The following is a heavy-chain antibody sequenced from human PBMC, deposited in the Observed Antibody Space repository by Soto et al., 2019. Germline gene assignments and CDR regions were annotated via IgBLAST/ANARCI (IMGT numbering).Heavy chain of an antibody. D-gene: IGHD5-12*01. Sequence: SETLSLTCTVSGGSISSYYWSWIRQPPGKGLEWIGYIYYSGSTNYNPSLKSRVTISVDTSKNQFSLKLSSVTAADTAVYYCARHVFYDRYYYYMDVWGKGTTVTVSS. CDR2: IYYSGST. J-gene: IGHJ6*03. CDR3: ARHVFYDRYYYYMDV. CDR1: GGSISSYY. V-gene: IGHV4-59*08.